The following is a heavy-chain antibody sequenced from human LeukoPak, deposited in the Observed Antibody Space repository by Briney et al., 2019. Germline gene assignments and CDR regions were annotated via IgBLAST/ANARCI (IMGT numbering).Heavy chain of an antibody. CDR1: GGTFSSYA. J-gene: IGHJ4*02. Sequence: SVKVSCKASGGTFSSYAISWVRQAPGQGLEWVGGIIPIFGTANYAQKFQGRVTITADESTSTAYMELSSLRSEDTAVYYCASSAGGCSSTSCYYGYWGQGTLVTVSS. CDR3: ASSAGGCSSTSCYYGY. CDR2: IIPIFGTA. D-gene: IGHD2-2*01. V-gene: IGHV1-69*13.